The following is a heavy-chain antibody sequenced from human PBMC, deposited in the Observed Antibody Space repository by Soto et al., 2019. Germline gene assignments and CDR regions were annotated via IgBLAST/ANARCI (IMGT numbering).Heavy chain of an antibody. Sequence: GGSLRLSCAASGFTFSSYWMSWVRQAPGKGLEWVANIKQDGSEKYYVDSVKGRFTISRDNAKNSLYLQMNSLRAEDTAVYYCARPTQKYYDFWSGYFQEKDYYMDVWGKGTTVTVSS. CDR3: ARPTQKYYDFWSGYFQEKDYYMDV. D-gene: IGHD3-3*01. V-gene: IGHV3-7*01. CDR2: IKQDGSEK. J-gene: IGHJ6*03. CDR1: GFTFSSYW.